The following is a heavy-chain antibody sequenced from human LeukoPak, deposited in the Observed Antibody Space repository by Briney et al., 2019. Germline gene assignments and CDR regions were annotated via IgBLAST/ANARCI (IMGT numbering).Heavy chain of an antibody. J-gene: IGHJ4*02. CDR2: ISGSGGST. D-gene: IGHD2-2*01. Sequence: GGSLRLSCAASGFTFSSYAMSWVRQAPGKGLEWVSAISGSGGSTYYADSVKGRFTISRDNSKDTLYLQMNSLRAEDTAVYYCAKEGCSSTSCQLEMGPYFDYWGQGTLVTVSS. V-gene: IGHV3-23*01. CDR3: AKEGCSSTSCQLEMGPYFDY. CDR1: GFTFSSYA.